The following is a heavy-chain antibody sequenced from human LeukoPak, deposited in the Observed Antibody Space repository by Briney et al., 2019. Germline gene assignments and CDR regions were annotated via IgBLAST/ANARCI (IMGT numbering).Heavy chain of an antibody. CDR3: ARDWSGYSIMDV. J-gene: IGHJ6*03. CDR1: GGTFSSHS. Sequence: ASVKVSCKTSGGTFSSHSISWVRQAPGQGLEWMGWISAYNGNTNYAQKLQGRVTMTTDTSTSTAYMELRSLRSDDTAVYYCARDWSGYSIMDVWGKGTTVTVSS. V-gene: IGHV1-18*01. CDR2: ISAYNGNT. D-gene: IGHD6-13*01.